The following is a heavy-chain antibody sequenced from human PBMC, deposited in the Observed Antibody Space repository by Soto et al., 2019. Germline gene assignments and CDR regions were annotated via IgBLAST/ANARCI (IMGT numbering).Heavy chain of an antibody. CDR1: GFTFSTYA. Sequence: EVQLLESGGGLVQPGGSLRLSCVVSGFTFSTYAMSWVRQAPGKGLEWVSTITSSGGNTHYADSVKGRFTISRDNSKNTFYLKMSSLRAADTAVYYCARPMIVVVISLFSHGGRGTRVTVSS. CDR2: ITSSGGNT. V-gene: IGHV3-23*01. J-gene: IGHJ1*01. CDR3: ARPMIVVVISLFSH. D-gene: IGHD3-22*01.